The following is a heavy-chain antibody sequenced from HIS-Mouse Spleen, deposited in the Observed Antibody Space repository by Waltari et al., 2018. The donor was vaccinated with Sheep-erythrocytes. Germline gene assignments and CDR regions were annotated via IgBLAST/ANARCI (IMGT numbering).Heavy chain of an antibody. V-gene: IGHV3-74*01. J-gene: IGHJ4*02. CDR2: INSDGSST. CDR3: ARETEWELSFDY. Sequence: EVQLVESGGGLVQPGGSLRPSWSASGFPFSIYWSHWVRQGPGKGLVWVSRINSDGSSTSYADSVKGRFTISRDNAKNTLYLQMNSLRAEDTAVYYCARETEWELSFDYWGQGTLVTVSS. D-gene: IGHD1-26*01. CDR1: GFPFSIYW.